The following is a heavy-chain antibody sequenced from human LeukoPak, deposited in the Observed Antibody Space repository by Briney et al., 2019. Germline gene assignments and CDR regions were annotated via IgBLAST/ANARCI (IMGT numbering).Heavy chain of an antibody. D-gene: IGHD1-26*01. CDR3: ARAPSGSYYESVNWFDP. Sequence: GGSLRLSCAASGFTFGGYGMHWVRQAPGTGLEWVSRINRNGGSTAYADSVKGRFTISRDNAKNTLYLQMNSRRAQVTPVYSCARAPSGSYYESVNWFDPRGQGTLVTVSS. J-gene: IGHJ5*02. CDR2: INRNGGST. V-gene: IGHV3-20*04. CDR1: GFTFGGYG.